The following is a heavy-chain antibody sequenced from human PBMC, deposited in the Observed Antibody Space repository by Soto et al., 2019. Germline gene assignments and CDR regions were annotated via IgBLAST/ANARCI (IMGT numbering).Heavy chain of an antibody. Sequence: LRLSCAASGFTFSSYAMHWVRQAPGKGLEWVAVISYDGSNKYYADSVKGRFTISRDNSKNTLYLQMNSLRAEDTAVYYCAREDGIATFDYWGQGTLVTVSS. CDR1: GFTFSSYA. V-gene: IGHV3-30-3*01. CDR2: ISYDGSNK. J-gene: IGHJ4*02. D-gene: IGHD2-21*01. CDR3: AREDGIATFDY.